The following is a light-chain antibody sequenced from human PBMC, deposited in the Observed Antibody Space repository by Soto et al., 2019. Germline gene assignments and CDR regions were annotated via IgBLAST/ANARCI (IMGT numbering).Light chain of an antibody. Sequence: EIVLTQSPATLSLSPGERATLSCRASQSVSSYLAWYQQKPGQAPRLLIYDASNRATGIPDKFSGSGSGTDFTLTISRLEPEDSAVYHCQQYGSSPITFGQGTRLEIK. V-gene: IGKV3-20*01. CDR2: DAS. J-gene: IGKJ5*01. CDR3: QQYGSSPIT. CDR1: QSVSSY.